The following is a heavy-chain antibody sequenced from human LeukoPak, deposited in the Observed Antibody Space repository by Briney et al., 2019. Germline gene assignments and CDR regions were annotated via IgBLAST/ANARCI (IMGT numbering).Heavy chain of an antibody. D-gene: IGHD6-19*01. V-gene: IGHV4-59*01. CDR1: GGSISSYY. J-gene: IGHJ4*02. Sequence: SETLSLTCTVSGGSISSYYWSWIRQPPGKGLEWIGYIYYSGSTNYNPSLKSRVTISVDTSKNQFSLKLSSVTAADTAVYYCASSPYAVAGVYYFDYWGQGTLVTVSS. CDR2: IYYSGST. CDR3: ASSPYAVAGVYYFDY.